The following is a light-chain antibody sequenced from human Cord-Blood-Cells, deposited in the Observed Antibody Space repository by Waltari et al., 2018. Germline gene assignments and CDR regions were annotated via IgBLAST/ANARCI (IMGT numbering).Light chain of an antibody. CDR3: QQYGSSPYT. CDR1: QSVSSSY. CDR2: GAS. V-gene: IGKV3-20*01. J-gene: IGKJ2*01. Sequence: EIVLTQSPGTLSLSPGERATLSCRARQSVSSSYLAWYQQKPGQAPRLLIYGASSRATGIPDRFSGSGSGTDFTLTISSLEPEDFVVYYSQQYGSSPYTFGQGTKLEIK.